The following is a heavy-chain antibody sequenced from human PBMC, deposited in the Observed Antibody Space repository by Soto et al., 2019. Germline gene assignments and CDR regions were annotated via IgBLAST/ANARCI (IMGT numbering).Heavy chain of an antibody. CDR1: GYTFTSYG. CDR2: ISAYNGNT. J-gene: IGHJ4*02. Sequence: QVQLVQSGAEVKKPGASVKVSCKASGYTFTSYGISWVRQAPGQGLEWMGWISAYNGNTNYAQKLQGRVTMTTDTSTSTGDMELRSLRSDDTAVYYCARDGMAPAYYDFWSGYYGYFDYWGQGTLVTVSS. CDR3: ARDGMAPAYYDFWSGYYGYFDY. D-gene: IGHD3-3*01. V-gene: IGHV1-18*01.